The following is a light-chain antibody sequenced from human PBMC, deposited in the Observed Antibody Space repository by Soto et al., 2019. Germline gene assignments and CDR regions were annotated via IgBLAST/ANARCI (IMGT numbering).Light chain of an antibody. CDR1: SSDVGSYNL. Sequence: QSALTQPASVSGSPGQSINISCTGTSSDVGSYNLVSWYQQHPGKAPKLMIYEGSKRPSGVSNRFSGSKSGNTASLTISGLQAEDEADYYCCSYAGSSSHVVFGGGTKVTVL. J-gene: IGLJ2*01. CDR2: EGS. V-gene: IGLV2-23*01. CDR3: CSYAGSSSHVV.